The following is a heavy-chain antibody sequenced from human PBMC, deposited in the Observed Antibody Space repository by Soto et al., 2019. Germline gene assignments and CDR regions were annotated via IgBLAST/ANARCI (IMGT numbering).Heavy chain of an antibody. J-gene: IGHJ4*02. CDR2: IYYSGST. D-gene: IGHD2-15*01. V-gene: IGHV4-39*01. CDR3: ARLGQDIVVVVAAPSYFDY. Sequence: LSLTCTVSGGSISSSSYYWGWIRQPPGKGLEWIGSIYYSGSTYYNPSLKSRVTISVDTSKNQFSLKLSSVTAADTAVYYCARLGQDIVVVVAAPSYFDYWGQGTLVTVSS. CDR1: GGSISSSSYY.